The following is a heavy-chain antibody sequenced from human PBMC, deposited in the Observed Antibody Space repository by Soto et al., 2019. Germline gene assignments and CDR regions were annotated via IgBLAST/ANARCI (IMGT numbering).Heavy chain of an antibody. J-gene: IGHJ4*02. CDR2: INHSGST. Sequence: QVQLQQWGAGLLKPSETLSLTCAVYGGSFSGYYWSWIRQPPGKGLEWIGEINHSGSTNYNPSLKSRVTISVDTSKNQFSLKLSSVTAADPAVYYCARIRKGNYWGQGTLVTVSS. D-gene: IGHD3-10*01. CDR3: ARIRKGNY. V-gene: IGHV4-34*01. CDR1: GGSFSGYY.